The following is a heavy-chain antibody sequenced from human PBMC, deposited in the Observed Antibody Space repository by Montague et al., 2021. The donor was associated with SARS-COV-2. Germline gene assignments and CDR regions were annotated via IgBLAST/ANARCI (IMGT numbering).Heavy chain of an antibody. J-gene: IGHJ5*02. D-gene: IGHD2-2*01. Sequence: TLSLTCTVSGGSISSGGYYWSRIRQHPGKGLEWIGYQYCSGNTYSTLSLKSRVTISADTSKNPFSLKLGSVTAADTAVYYCARIPRPAAMWGWFDPWGQGTLVTVSS. CDR3: ARIPRPAAMWGWFDP. V-gene: IGHV4-31*03. CDR1: GGSISSGGYY. CDR2: QYCSGNT.